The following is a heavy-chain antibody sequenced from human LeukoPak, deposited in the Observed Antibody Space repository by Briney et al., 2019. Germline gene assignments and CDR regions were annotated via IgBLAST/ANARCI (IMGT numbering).Heavy chain of an antibody. J-gene: IGHJ3*02. CDR1: GGSISSNSYY. CDR2: IYYSGST. D-gene: IGHD3-22*01. CDR3: ARDRRYYYDSSGYGIDAFDI. V-gene: IGHV4-39*07. Sequence: SETLSLTCTVSGGSISSNSYYWGWIRQPPGKGLEWIGSIYYSGSTYYNPSLKSRVTISVDTSKNQFSLKLSSVTAADTAVYYCARDRRYYYDSSGYGIDAFDIWGQGTMVTVSS.